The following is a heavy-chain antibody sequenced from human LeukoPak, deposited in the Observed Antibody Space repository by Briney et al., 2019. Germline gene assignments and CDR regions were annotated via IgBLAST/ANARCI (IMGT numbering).Heavy chain of an antibody. Sequence: PGGSLRLSCAASGLIVSSTYISWVRQAPGRGLEWVSVIYSDGRTYYADSLKGRFTISRDSSKNTVYLQMNSLRVEDTAVYYCARLPRGDYWGQGTLVTVSS. J-gene: IGHJ4*02. D-gene: IGHD3-16*01. CDR1: GLIVSSTY. CDR3: ARLPRGDY. CDR2: IYSDGRT. V-gene: IGHV3-53*01.